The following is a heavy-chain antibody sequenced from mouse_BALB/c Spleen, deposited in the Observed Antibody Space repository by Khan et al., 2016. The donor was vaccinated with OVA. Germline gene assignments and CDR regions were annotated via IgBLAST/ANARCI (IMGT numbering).Heavy chain of an antibody. CDR1: GFNIKDTY. CDR3: ASLYYRSAWFTY. D-gene: IGHD2-14*01. Sequence: VRLQQSGAELVKPGASVKLSCTTSGFNIKDTYIHWVKQRPEQGLEWIGRIDPPNDNTKYAPKFQGKATITADTSSNTAYLQLSSLTSEDNAVYYCASLYYRSAWFTYWGQGTLVTVSA. J-gene: IGHJ3*01. CDR2: IDPPNDNT. V-gene: IGHV14-3*02.